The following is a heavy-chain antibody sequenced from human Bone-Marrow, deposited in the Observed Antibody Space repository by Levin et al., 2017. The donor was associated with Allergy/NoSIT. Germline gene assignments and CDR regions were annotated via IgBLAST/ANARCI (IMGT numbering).Heavy chain of an antibody. J-gene: IGHJ6*02. Sequence: SVKVSCKASGGDFNNHAISWVRLAPGQGLEWMGGIIPLFGTPTYAQKFQGRVTISADESTNTAYMELRSLRSDDTAIFYCARDEGDTPMVGGYYFYAMDVWGQGTTVTVSS. CDR1: GGDFNNHA. D-gene: IGHD5-18*01. V-gene: IGHV1-69*13. CDR2: IIPLFGTP. CDR3: ARDEGDTPMVGGYYFYAMDV.